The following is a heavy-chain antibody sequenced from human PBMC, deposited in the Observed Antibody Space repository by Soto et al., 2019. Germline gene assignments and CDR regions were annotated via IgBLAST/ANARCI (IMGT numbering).Heavy chain of an antibody. CDR2: IYYTGST. V-gene: IGHV4-39*01. CDR1: GGSISSSSYY. Sequence: QLQLQESGPGLVKPSETLSLTCTVSGGSISSSSYYWGWIRQPPGKGLQWIGTIYYTGSTYYNPSLQSRVTISVDTSKNQFSLRLSSVTAADTAVYYCARSYRGYSYGGFWYIDYRGQGTLVTVSS. CDR3: ARSYRGYSYGGFWYIDY. D-gene: IGHD5-18*01. J-gene: IGHJ4*02.